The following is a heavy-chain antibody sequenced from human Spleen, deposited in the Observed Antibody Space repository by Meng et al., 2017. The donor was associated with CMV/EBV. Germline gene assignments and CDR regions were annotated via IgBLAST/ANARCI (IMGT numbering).Heavy chain of an antibody. CDR2: IYYTGRT. V-gene: IGHV4-59*11. J-gene: IGHJ4*02. CDR3: ARGLGQWLPFDY. CDR1: GGSITNQY. Sequence: SETLSLTCTVSGGSITNQYWSWIRQTPGKGLEWIGYIYYTGRTNYNPSLKSRLTISVDTSKNQFSLKLTSVTAADTAVYYCARGLGQWLPFDYWGRGTLVTVSS. D-gene: IGHD6-19*01.